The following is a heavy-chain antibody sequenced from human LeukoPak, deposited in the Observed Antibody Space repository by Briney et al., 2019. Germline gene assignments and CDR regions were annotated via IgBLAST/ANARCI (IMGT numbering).Heavy chain of an antibody. CDR1: GFTFSNYA. D-gene: IGHD5-12*01. V-gene: IGHV3-23*01. CDR3: ASAYGDYLDH. J-gene: IGHJ4*02. Sequence: GASLRLSCAASGFTFSNYAMSWVRQAPGKGLEWVSAITGSGGNTYYADSVKGRFAISRDNSKNTLSLQMNSLRAEDTAVYYCASAYGDYLDHWGQGTLVTVSP. CDR2: ITGSGGNT.